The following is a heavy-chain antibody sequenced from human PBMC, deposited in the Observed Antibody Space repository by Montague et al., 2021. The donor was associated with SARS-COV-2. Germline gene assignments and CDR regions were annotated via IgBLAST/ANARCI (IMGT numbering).Heavy chain of an antibody. CDR3: ARAVSVRRAVNWFDP. D-gene: IGHD3-10*01. Sequence: SETLSLTCTVSGGSFSSDNYFWGWIRQPPGKGLEWLAYIYYSGGINPNASLKSRVSMSVDTSKNQFSLKLTSVTAADTAVYYCARAVSVRRAVNWFDPWGQGTLATASS. V-gene: IGHV4-61*01. CDR2: IYYSGGI. CDR1: GGSFSSDNYF. J-gene: IGHJ5*02.